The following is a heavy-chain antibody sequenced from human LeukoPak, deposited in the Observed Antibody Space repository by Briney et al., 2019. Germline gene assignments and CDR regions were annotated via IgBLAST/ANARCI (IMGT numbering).Heavy chain of an antibody. Sequence: SETLSLTCTVSGGSISSSSYYWGWIRQPPGKGLEWIGSIYYSGSTYYNPSLKSRVTISVDTSKNQFSLKLSSVTAADTAVYYCASSYYYDSSGYYNTDAFDIWGQGTMVTVS. CDR2: IYYSGST. V-gene: IGHV4-39*01. CDR1: GGSISSSSYY. D-gene: IGHD3-22*01. CDR3: ASSYYYDSSGYYNTDAFDI. J-gene: IGHJ3*02.